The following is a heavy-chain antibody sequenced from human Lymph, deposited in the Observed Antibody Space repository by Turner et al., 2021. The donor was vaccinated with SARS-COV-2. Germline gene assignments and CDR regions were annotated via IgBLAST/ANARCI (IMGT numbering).Heavy chain of an antibody. J-gene: IGHJ4*02. CDR1: DFIVSSNY. Sequence: EVQLMASGGGLIQPGGSLRLSCAASDFIVSSNYMTWVRQAPGKGLEWVSIIYSGGSTFYADSVKGRFTISRDNSRNTLYLQMNSLRAEDTAVYYCARVLPYGDYFDYWGQGTLVTVSS. CDR3: ARVLPYGDYFDY. V-gene: IGHV3-53*01. D-gene: IGHD4-17*01. CDR2: IYSGGST.